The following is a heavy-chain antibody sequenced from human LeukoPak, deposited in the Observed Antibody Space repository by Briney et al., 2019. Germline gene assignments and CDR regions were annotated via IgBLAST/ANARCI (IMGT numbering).Heavy chain of an antibody. Sequence: GGSLRLSCTASGFTFGGYALTWVRQAPGKGLEWVSFIRSKTYGGTTEYAASVKGRFTISRDDSKSIAYLQMNSLKTEDTAVYYCTFDYGGNTGYFQHWGQGTLVTVSS. CDR2: IRSKTYGGTT. CDR3: TFDYGGNTGYFQH. D-gene: IGHD4-23*01. CDR1: GFTFGGYA. J-gene: IGHJ1*01. V-gene: IGHV3-49*04.